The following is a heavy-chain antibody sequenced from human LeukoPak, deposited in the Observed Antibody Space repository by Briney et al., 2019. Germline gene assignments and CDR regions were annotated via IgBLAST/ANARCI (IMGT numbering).Heavy chain of an antibody. CDR1: GFTFSSYA. CDR3: ARGARGYSYGAYYYYYMDV. CDR2: ISSNGGST. D-gene: IGHD5-18*01. V-gene: IGHV3-64*01. J-gene: IGHJ6*03. Sequence: GGSLRLSCAASGFTFSSYAMHWVRQAPGKGLEYVSAISSNGGSTYYANSVKGRFTISRDNSKNTLYLQMGSLRAEDMAVYYCARGARGYSYGAYYYYYMDVWGKGTTVTVSS.